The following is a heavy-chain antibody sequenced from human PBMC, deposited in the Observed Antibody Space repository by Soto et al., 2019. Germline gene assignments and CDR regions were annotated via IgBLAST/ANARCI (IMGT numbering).Heavy chain of an antibody. V-gene: IGHV1-69*13. CDR2: IIPIFGTA. D-gene: IGHD6-13*01. CDR1: GGTFSSYA. CDR3: ARGSFSGYSSSWSQYYYYGMDV. J-gene: IGHJ6*02. Sequence: ASVKVSCKASGGTFSSYAISWVRRAPGQGLEWMGGIIPIFGTANYAQKFQGRVTITADESTSTAYMELSSLRSEDTAVYYCARGSFSGYSSSWSQYYYYGMDVWGQGTTVTVSS.